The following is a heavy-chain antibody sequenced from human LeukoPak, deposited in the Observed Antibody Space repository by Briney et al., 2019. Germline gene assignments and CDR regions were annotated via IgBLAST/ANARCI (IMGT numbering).Heavy chain of an antibody. CDR1: GFTLSDYY. D-gene: IGHD3/OR15-3a*01. Sequence: PWGPLLLSCAASGFTLSDYYRSWIRQAPGKGLEWVSYSSSSGSTIYYADSVKGRFAISRDNAKNSLYLQMNSLRAEDTAVYYCARRRDFIDYWGQGTLVTVSS. J-gene: IGHJ4*02. CDR2: SSSSGSTI. CDR3: ARRRDFIDY. V-gene: IGHV3-11*01.